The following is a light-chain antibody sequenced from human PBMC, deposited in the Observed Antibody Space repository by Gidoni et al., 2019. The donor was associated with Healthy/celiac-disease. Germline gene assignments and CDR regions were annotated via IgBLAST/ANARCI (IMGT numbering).Light chain of an antibody. J-gene: IGKJ4*01. CDR3: QQRSNWPLT. CDR1: QSVSSY. V-gene: IGKV3-11*01. CDR2: DAS. Sequence: EIVLTQSPATLSLSPGERATLSCRASQSVSSYLAWYHRKPGQAPRLLIYDASNRATGIPARFSGSGSGTDFTLTISSLEPEDCAVYYCQQRSNWPLTFGGGTKVEIK.